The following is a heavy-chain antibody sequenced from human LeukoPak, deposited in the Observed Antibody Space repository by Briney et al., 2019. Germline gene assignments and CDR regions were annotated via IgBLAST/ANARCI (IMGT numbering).Heavy chain of an antibody. CDR1: GYTFTSYY. CDR3: ARDRGGPAAGTSYFDY. Sequence: ASVKVSCKASGYTFTSYYMHWVRQAPGQGLEWMGIINPSGGSTSYAQKFQGRVTMTRDTSTSTVYMELSSLRSEDTAVYYCARDRGGPAAGTSYFDYWGQGTLVTVSS. V-gene: IGHV1-46*01. CDR2: INPSGGST. J-gene: IGHJ4*02. D-gene: IGHD6-13*01.